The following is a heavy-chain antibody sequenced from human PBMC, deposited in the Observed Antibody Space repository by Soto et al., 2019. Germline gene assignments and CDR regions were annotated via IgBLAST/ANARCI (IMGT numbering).Heavy chain of an antibody. Sequence: GGSLRLSCAASGFTFSSYSMNWVRQAPGKGLEWVSSISSSSSYIYYADSVKGRFTISRDNAKNSLYLQMNSLRAEDTAVYYCARDGETNGYYYMDVWGKGTTVTVSS. CDR2: ISSSSSYI. CDR3: ARDGETNGYYYMDV. D-gene: IGHD3-10*01. J-gene: IGHJ6*03. CDR1: GFTFSSYS. V-gene: IGHV3-21*01.